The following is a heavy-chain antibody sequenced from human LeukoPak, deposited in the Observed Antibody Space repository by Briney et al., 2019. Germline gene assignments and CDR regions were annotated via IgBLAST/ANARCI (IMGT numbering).Heavy chain of an antibody. Sequence: PSETLSLTCNVSGGSHSSSSYYWGWIRQPPGKGLEWIGSIYYSGSTYYNPSLKSRDTISVDTPKDQCSLKLGSVTAADTAVYYCARLPGWGSKGVSGMDVWGQGTTVTVSS. V-gene: IGHV4-39*01. CDR3: ARLPGWGSKGVSGMDV. CDR2: IYYSGST. D-gene: IGHD3-16*01. CDR1: GGSHSSSSYY. J-gene: IGHJ6*02.